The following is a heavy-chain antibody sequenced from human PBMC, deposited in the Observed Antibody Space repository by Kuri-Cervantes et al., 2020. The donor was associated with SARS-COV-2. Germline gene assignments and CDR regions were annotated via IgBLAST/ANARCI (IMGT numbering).Heavy chain of an antibody. D-gene: IGHD3-22*01. CDR2: IYYSGST. J-gene: IGHJ4*02. V-gene: IGHV4-39*01. CDR1: GGSVSSDTYY. CDR3: ARTSGYYSDYFDY. Sequence: GSLRLSCTVSGGSVSSDTYYWSWIRQPPGKGLEWIGSIYYSGSTYYNPSLKSRVTISVDTSKNQFSLKLSSVTAADMAVYYCARTSGYYSDYFDYWGQGTLVTVSS.